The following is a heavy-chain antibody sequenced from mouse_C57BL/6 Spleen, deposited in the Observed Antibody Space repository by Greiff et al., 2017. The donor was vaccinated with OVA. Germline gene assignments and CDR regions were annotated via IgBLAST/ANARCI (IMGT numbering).Heavy chain of an antibody. CDR1: GYTFTSYW. D-gene: IGHD1-1*01. CDR3: ARYYGGFDY. CDR2: IDPSDSYT. J-gene: IGHJ2*01. V-gene: IGHV1-69*01. Sequence: QVQLQQPGAELVMPGASVKLSCKASGYTFTSYWMHWVKQRPGQGLEWIGEIDPSDSYTNYNQKFKGKSTLTVDKSSSTAYMQLSSLTSEDSAVYYCARYYGGFDYWGQGTTLTVSS.